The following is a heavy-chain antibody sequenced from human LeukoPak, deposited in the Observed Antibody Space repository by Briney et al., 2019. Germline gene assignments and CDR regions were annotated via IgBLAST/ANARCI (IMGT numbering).Heavy chain of an antibody. J-gene: IGHJ6*03. D-gene: IGHD1/OR15-1a*01. V-gene: IGHV1-8*01. CDR1: GYTFTSYD. Sequence: GASVKVSCKASGYTFTSYDINWVRQATGQGREWMGWMNPNSGNTGYAQKFQGRVTMTRNTSISTAYMELSSLRSEDTAVYYCARASITGTGPYYYYMDVWGKGTTVTVSS. CDR2: MNPNSGNT. CDR3: ARASITGTGPYYYYMDV.